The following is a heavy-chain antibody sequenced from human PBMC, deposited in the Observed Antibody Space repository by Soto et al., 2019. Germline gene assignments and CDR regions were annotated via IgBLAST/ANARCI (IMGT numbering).Heavy chain of an antibody. D-gene: IGHD5-18*01. Sequence: VQLQESGPGLVKPSQTLSLTCTVSGGSISSGDYYWSWIRQPPGKGLEWIGYIYYRGSTYYNPSIKSRVTIHVDTSKNQFSLKLSSVTAADTAVYYCAMVGYSYGYFDYWGQGTIVTVSS. CDR2: IYYRGST. CDR1: GGSISSGDYY. J-gene: IGHJ4*02. V-gene: IGHV4-30-4*01. CDR3: AMVGYSYGYFDY.